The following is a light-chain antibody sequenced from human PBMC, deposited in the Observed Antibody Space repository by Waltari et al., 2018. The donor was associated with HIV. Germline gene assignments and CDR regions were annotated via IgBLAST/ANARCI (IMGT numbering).Light chain of an antibody. CDR1: QSISNN. V-gene: IGKV3-15*01. CDR3: QQYNNWPGT. Sequence: EIVMTQSPATLSVSPGERATLSCRASQSISNNLAWYQQKPGQAPRLLIYGASTRAPGIPARFSGSGSGTEFILSISSLQSEDFAVYYCQQYNNWPGTFGPGTKVDIK. J-gene: IGKJ3*01. CDR2: GAS.